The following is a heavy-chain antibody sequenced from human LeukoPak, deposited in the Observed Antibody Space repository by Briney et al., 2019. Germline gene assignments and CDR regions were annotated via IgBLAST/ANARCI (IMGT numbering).Heavy chain of an antibody. CDR3: ARVQNYYDSSGYYYPDY. D-gene: IGHD3-22*01. CDR1: GYTFTGYY. Sequence: ASVKVSCKASGYTFTGYYMHWVRQAPGQGLEWMGWINPNSGGTNYAQKFQGRVTMIRDTSTSTAYMELRSLRSDDTAVYYCARVQNYYDSSGYYYPDYWGQGTLVTVSS. V-gene: IGHV1-2*02. CDR2: INPNSGGT. J-gene: IGHJ4*02.